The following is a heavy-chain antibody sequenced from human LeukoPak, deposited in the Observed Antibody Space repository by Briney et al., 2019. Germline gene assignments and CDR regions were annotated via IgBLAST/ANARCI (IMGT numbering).Heavy chain of an antibody. CDR2: IIPIFGTA. CDR3: AREYYYDSSGYYSQGGFSSRYFDL. D-gene: IGHD3-22*01. CDR1: GGTFSSYA. Sequence: GASVKVSCKASGGTFSSYAISWVRQAPGQGLEWMGGIIPIFGTANYAQKFQGRVTITADESTSTAYMELSSLRSEDTAVYYCAREYYYDSSGYYSQGGFSSRYFDLWGRGTLVTVSS. V-gene: IGHV1-69*13. J-gene: IGHJ2*01.